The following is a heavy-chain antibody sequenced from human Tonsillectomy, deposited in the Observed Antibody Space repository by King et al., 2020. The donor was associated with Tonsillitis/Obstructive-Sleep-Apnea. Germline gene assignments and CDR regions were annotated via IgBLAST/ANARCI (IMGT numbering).Heavy chain of an antibody. D-gene: IGHD5-12*01. CDR2: IYYSGST. CDR1: GGSISSSNYY. V-gene: IGHV4-39*01. Sequence: LQLQESGPGLVKPSETLSLTCTVSGGSISSSNYYWGWIRQPPGKGLEWIGSIYYSGSTYYNPSLKSRVTISVDTYKNQFSLKLSSVTAADTALYYCASLPSPTILGFDPWGQGTLVTVSS. CDR3: ASLPSPTILGFDP. J-gene: IGHJ5*02.